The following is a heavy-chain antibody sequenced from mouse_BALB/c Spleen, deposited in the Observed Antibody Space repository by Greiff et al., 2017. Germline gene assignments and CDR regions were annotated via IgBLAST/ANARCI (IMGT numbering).Heavy chain of an antibody. J-gene: IGHJ4*01. CDR3: ARAYYRYDEGDYYAMDD. CDR2: IDPSDSYT. V-gene: IGHV1-69*02. CDR1: GYTFTSYW. Sequence: VQLQQPGAELVKPGASVKLSCKASGYTFTSYWMHWVKQRPGQGLEWIGEIDPSDSYTNYNQKFKGKATLTVDKSSSTAYMQLSSLTSEDSAVYYCARAYYRYDEGDYYAMDDWGQGTSVTVSS. D-gene: IGHD2-14*01.